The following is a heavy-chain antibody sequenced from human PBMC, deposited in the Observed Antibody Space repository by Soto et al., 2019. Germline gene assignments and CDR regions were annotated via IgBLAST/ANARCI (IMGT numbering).Heavy chain of an antibody. Sequence: QVHLQESGPGLVKPSETLSLTCTVSGGSISSYYWSWIRQPPGKGLEWIGYIYYSGSTNYNPSLKSRVTISVDTSKNQFSLKLTSVTAADTAVYYCARDSKRGYSGYDKLDYWGQGTLVTVSS. CDR2: IYYSGST. CDR1: GGSISSYY. V-gene: IGHV4-59*01. J-gene: IGHJ4*02. CDR3: ARDSKRGYSGYDKLDY. D-gene: IGHD5-12*01.